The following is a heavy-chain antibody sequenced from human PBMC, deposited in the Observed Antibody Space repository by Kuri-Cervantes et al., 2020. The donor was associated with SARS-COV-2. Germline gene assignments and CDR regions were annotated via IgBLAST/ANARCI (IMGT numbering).Heavy chain of an antibody. J-gene: IGHJ5*02. CDR3: ARDAQRQSLDL. CDR1: GGSFSGLF. V-gene: IGHV4-34*01. Sequence: SQTLSLTCAVSGGSFSGLFWTWIRQPPGKRLEWIGETHHSGNTYYNPSLKSRVTISVDTPNNQFSLKVDSVTAADTHVYYCARDAQRQSLDLWGQGVLVTVSS. CDR2: THHSGNT.